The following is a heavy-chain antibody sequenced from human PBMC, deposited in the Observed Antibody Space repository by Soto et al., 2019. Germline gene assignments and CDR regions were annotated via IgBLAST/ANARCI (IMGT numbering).Heavy chain of an antibody. J-gene: IGHJ4*02. CDR3: ARQIYDSDTGPNFQYYFDS. V-gene: IGHV5-10-1*01. CDR1: GYSFAGYW. D-gene: IGHD3-22*01. CDR2: IDPSDSQT. Sequence: GESLKISCKGSGYSFAGYWITWVRQKPGKGLEWMGRIDPSDSQTYYSPSFRGHVTISVTKSISTVFLQRSSLRASDTAMYYCARQIYDSDTGPNFQYYFDSWGQGTPVTVSS.